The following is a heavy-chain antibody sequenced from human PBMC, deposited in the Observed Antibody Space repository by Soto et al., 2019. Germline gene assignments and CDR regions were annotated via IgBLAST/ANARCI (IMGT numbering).Heavy chain of an antibody. CDR1: GDSLSNTDW. Sequence: PSDTLSLTCAVSGDSLSNTDWWRWVRQPPGKGLEWVGEIYHSGNTNYNPSLKSRVTISVDKSKNQFSLKLSSVTAADTAVYYCERGFPAVSGRGVDYWRQGIMVTVSS. CDR3: ERGFPAVSGRGVDY. V-gene: IGHV4-4*02. D-gene: IGHD6-19*01. J-gene: IGHJ4*02. CDR2: IYHSGNT.